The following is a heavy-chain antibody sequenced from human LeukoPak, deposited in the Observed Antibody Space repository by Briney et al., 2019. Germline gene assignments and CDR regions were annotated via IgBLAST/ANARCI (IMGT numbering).Heavy chain of an antibody. V-gene: IGHV1-69*06. Sequence: SVKVSCKASGGTFSSYAISWVRQAPGQGLEWMGGIIPIFGTANYAQKFQGRVTITADKSTSTAYMELSSLRSEDTAVYYCAQSLDVVPAAMDAFDIWGQGTMVTVSS. D-gene: IGHD2-2*01. CDR3: AQSLDVVPAAMDAFDI. CDR1: GGTFSSYA. J-gene: IGHJ3*02. CDR2: IIPIFGTA.